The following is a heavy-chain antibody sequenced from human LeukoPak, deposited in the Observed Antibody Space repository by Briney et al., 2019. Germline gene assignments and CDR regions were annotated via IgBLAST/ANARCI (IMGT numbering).Heavy chain of an antibody. CDR1: GASISSHC. J-gene: IGHJ4*02. CDR3: ARGSTRADDY. Sequence: SETLSLTXIVSGASISSHCWSWIRQPPGKRLEWIGYVHHDGTTNQNPSLKSRVAISIDTSRNQMSLKLYTMTAADTAMYYCARGSTRADDYWGQGILVTVS. V-gene: IGHV4-59*11. D-gene: IGHD2/OR15-2a*01. CDR2: VHHDGTT.